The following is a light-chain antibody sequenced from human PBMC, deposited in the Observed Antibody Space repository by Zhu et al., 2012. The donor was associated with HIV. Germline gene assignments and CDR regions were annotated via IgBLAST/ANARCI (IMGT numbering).Light chain of an antibody. J-gene: IGKJ4*01. Sequence: EIVMTQSPAALSASPGERVTLSCRASQSVSSFLAWYQQKPGQAPRLLIYDASKRATGIPARFSGSGSGTDFTLTISSLEPEDFALYYCQQRINWPLTFGGGTKVEIK. CDR1: QSVSSF. CDR3: QQRINWPLT. CDR2: DAS. V-gene: IGKV3-11*01.